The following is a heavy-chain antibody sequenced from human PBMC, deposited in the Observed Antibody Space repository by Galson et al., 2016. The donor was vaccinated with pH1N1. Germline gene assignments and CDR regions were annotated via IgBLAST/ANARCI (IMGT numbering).Heavy chain of an antibody. CDR3: AKVDRDDYGDYAPDY. D-gene: IGHD4-17*01. J-gene: IGHJ4*02. CDR2: ISGTGDNT. Sequence: SLRLSCAASGFTFTNYAMTWVRRAPGKGLEWVSDISGTGDNTRYADSVKGRFTISRDNSRNTLFLQMNSLRPEDTAVYYCAKVDRDDYGDYAPDYWGQGTLATVSS. CDR1: GFTFTNYA. V-gene: IGHV3-23*01.